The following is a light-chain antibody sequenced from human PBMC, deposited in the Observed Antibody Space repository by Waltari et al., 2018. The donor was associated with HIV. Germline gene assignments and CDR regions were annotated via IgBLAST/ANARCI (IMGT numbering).Light chain of an antibody. V-gene: IGLV2-8*01. CDR2: EVT. Sequence: QSALTQPPSASGSPGQSVAISCTGTSSDVGGYNSVSWYQQHPGKAPKLMIYEVTKRPPGFPDRVSGSKAGNTASLTVSGLQAEDEADYYCSSYAGSNNVLFGGGTKLTVL. J-gene: IGLJ2*01. CDR1: SSDVGGYNS. CDR3: SSYAGSNNVL.